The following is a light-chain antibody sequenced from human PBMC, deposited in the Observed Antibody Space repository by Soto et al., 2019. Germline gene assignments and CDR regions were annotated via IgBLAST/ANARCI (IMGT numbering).Light chain of an antibody. J-gene: IGKJ1*01. CDR2: DAS. V-gene: IGKV1-5*01. Sequence: SQMSQAPSTMSAFVGVRLGLTCRASQSVSSWLAWYQQKPGKAPKLLIYDASSLESGVPSRFSGSGSGTEFTLNISSLQPDDFATYYCQQYNSYLWTFGQGTKVDIK. CDR3: QQYNSYLWT. CDR1: QSVSSW.